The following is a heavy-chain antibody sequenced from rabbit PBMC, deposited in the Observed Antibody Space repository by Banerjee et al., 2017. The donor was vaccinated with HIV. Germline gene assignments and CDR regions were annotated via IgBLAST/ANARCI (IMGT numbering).Heavy chain of an antibody. V-gene: IGHV1S40*01. J-gene: IGHJ4*01. CDR2: INTGSGRT. D-gene: IGHD6-1*01. Sequence: QSLEESGGDLVKPGASLTLTCKASGFSFSSGYWICWVRQAPGKGLEWIGDINTGSGRTNYASWAKGRFTISKTSSTTVTLQMTSLTAADTATYFCARDAGYAGYGYAYFNLWGPGTLVTVS. CDR3: ARDAGYAGYGYAYFNL. CDR1: GFSFSSGYW.